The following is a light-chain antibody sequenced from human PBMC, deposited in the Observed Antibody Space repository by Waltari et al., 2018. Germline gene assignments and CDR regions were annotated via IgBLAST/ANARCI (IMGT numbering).Light chain of an antibody. CDR1: QSLLHSNGYTY. J-gene: IGKJ1*01. Sequence: DTVVTQSPLSLPVTPGEPASISCRSSQSLLHSNGYTYLDWYLQQPGQSPQLLIYLGSNRASGVPDRFSGSGSGTDFTLKISRVEAEDVGVYYCMQSLRALWTFGQGTKVEIK. CDR2: LGS. V-gene: IGKV2-28*01. CDR3: MQSLRALWT.